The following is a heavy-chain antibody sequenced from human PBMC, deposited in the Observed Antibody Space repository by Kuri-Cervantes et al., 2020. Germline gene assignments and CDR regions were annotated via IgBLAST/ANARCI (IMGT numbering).Heavy chain of an antibody. CDR1: GFTFSSYW. CDR2: IKSDGSIT. CDR3: ARAESGSYYALRTRNWFDP. Sequence: GGSLRLSCAASGFTFSSYWMHWVRQAPGRGLVCVSRIKSDGSITIYADSVKGRFTISRDNAKNTLYLQMNSLRAEDTAVYYCARAESGSYYALRTRNWFDPWGQGTLVTVSS. D-gene: IGHD1-26*01. V-gene: IGHV3-74*01. J-gene: IGHJ5*02.